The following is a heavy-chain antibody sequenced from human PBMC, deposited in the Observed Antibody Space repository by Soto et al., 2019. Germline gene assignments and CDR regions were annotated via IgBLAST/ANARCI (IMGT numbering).Heavy chain of an antibody. CDR3: ASSYYDSSGYYSPQAPHFDY. V-gene: IGHV1-69*06. D-gene: IGHD3-22*01. Sequence: SVKVSCKASGGTFSSYAISWVRQAPGQGLEWMGGIIPIFGTANYAQKFQGRVTITADKSTSTAYMELSSLRSEDTAVYYCASSYYDSSGYYSPQAPHFDYWGQGTLVTVSS. CDR2: IIPIFGTA. CDR1: GGTFSSYA. J-gene: IGHJ4*02.